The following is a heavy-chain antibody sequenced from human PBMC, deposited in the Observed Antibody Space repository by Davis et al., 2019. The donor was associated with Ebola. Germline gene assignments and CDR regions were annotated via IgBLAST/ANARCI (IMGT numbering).Heavy chain of an antibody. CDR1: GYSFTNYW. CDR2: IDPSDSYT. V-gene: IGHV5-10-1*01. Sequence: GESLKISCKGSGYSFTNYWISWVRQMPGKRLEWMGRIDPSDSYTNYGPSFQGHITIFVDKSVSTAYLEWSSLKASDTAMYHCVRHNYCTDGVCLVNFGQWGQGTLVTVSS. J-gene: IGHJ4*02. D-gene: IGHD2-8*01. CDR3: VRHNYCTDGVCLVNFGQ.